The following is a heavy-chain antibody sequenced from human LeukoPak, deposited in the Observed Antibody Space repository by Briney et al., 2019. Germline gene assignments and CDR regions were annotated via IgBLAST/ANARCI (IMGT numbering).Heavy chain of an antibody. V-gene: IGHV5-51*01. J-gene: IGHJ4*02. CDR2: IYPADSDI. D-gene: IGHD3-22*01. Sequence: GESLQISCKGSGYSINNYWIAWVRQMPGKGLEWMGIIYPADSDIRYSPSFQGQVTISADKSISTAYLQWSSLKASDTAMYYCARHLAYYDSSGSQTLNDYWGQGTLVTVSS. CDR3: ARHLAYYDSSGSQTLNDY. CDR1: GYSINNYW.